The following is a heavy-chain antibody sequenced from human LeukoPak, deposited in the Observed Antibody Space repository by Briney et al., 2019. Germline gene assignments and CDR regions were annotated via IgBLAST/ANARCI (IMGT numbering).Heavy chain of an antibody. D-gene: IGHD3-3*01. CDR3: ARSYDFWSGYSHY. J-gene: IGHJ4*02. V-gene: IGHV4-34*01. CDR2: INHSGST. CDR1: GGSFSGYY. Sequence: SETLSLTCAVYGGSFSGYYWSWIRQPPGKGLEWIGEINHSGSTNYNPSLKSRVTISVDTSKNQLSLKLSSVTAADTAVYYRARSYDFWSGYSHYWGQGTLVTVSS.